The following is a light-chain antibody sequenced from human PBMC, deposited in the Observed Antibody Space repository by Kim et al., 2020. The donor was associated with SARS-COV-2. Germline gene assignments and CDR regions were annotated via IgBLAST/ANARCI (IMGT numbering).Light chain of an antibody. CDR2: RIS. V-gene: IGKV2-24*01. CDR3: MQDTHFPRT. CDR1: QSLVHSNGNTY. J-gene: IGKJ1*01. Sequence: VVMTQTPLSLPVTLGQSASISCKSSQSLVHSNGNTYLSWLLQRPGQPPRLLFYRISKRFSGVPDRFSGSGAGTYFTLKINRVEAGDVGIYYCMQDTHFPRTFGQGTKVDIK.